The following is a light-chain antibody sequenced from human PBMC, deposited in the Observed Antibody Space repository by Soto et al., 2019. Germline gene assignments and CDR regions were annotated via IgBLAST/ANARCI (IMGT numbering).Light chain of an antibody. V-gene: IGKV1-5*01. CDR3: QQYNSYPWT. Sequence: DIQMTQSPSILSASVGDRVTISCRASQSISSWLAWYQQKPGKAPNLLIFDASTLETGVPSRFSGSEAETEFTITISGLQPDDFATYYCQQYNSYPWTFGQGTKVEIK. CDR2: DAS. CDR1: QSISSW. J-gene: IGKJ1*01.